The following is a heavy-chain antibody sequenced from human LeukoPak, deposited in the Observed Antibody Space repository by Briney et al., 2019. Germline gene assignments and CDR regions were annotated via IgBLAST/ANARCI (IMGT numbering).Heavy chain of an antibody. V-gene: IGHV1-69*06. CDR2: IIPIFGTA. D-gene: IGHD3-22*01. CDR3: ASLASYYDSSGYYHPLDY. J-gene: IGHJ4*02. Sequence: SVKVSCKASGGTFSSYAISWVRQAPGQGLEWMGGIIPIFGTANYAQKFQGRVTITADKSTSTAYMELSSLRSEDTAVYYCASLASYYDSSGYYHPLDYWGQGTLVTVSS. CDR1: GGTFSSYA.